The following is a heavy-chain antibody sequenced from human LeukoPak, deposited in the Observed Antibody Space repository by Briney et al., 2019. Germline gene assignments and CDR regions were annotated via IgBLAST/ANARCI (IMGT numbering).Heavy chain of an antibody. V-gene: IGHV3-7*01. CDR2: IKYDESEK. CDR3: VRGRDGSF. D-gene: IGHD5-24*01. J-gene: IGHJ4*02. Sequence: GGSLRLSCATSGFFFNSYWMTWVRQAPGKGLEWVANIKYDESEKYLVESVKGRFTISRDNAQNSLFLQMDSLRAEDTAVYYCVRGRDGSFWGRGTQVTVSS. CDR1: GFFFNSYW.